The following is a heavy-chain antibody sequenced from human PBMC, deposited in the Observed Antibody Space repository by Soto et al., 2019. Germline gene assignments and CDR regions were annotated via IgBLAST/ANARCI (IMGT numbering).Heavy chain of an antibody. CDR1: GFTFSSYG. V-gene: IGHV3-33*01. Sequence: GGSLRLSCAASGFTFSSYGMHWVRQAPGKGLEWVAVIWYDGSNKYYADSVKGRFTISRDNSKNTLYLQMNSLRAEDRAVYYCARDTAPYGDYDQHWGQGTLVTVSS. CDR3: ARDTAPYGDYDQH. J-gene: IGHJ1*01. CDR2: IWYDGSNK. D-gene: IGHD4-17*01.